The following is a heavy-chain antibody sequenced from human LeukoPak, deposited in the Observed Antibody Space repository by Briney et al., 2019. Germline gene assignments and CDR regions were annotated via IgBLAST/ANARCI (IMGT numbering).Heavy chain of an antibody. V-gene: IGHV1-18*01. CDR2: ISAYNGNT. CDR1: GYTFTNYG. D-gene: IGHD6-13*01. J-gene: IGHJ4*02. Sequence: GASVKVSCKASGYTFTNYGISWVRQAPGQGLEWMGWISAYNGNTEYAQKVQGRVTMTTDTSTSTAYMELRSLRSDDAAVYYCARDRGWYSSSWYPPSGYWGQGTLVTVSS. CDR3: ARDRGWYSSSWYPPSGY.